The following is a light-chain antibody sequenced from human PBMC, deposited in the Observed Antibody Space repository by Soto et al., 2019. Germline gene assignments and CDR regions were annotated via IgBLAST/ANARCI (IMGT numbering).Light chain of an antibody. J-gene: IGKJ5*01. CDR1: QSIRNW. V-gene: IGKV1-5*03. Sequence: DIQMTQSPSTLAASLGDRVTITCRASQSIRNWLAWYQQKPGKAPKILIYKASSLESGVPSGFRGSGSGTEFTLSISSLQPDDFATYFCQQYDAYPRTFGGGTRLEIK. CDR2: KAS. CDR3: QQYDAYPRT.